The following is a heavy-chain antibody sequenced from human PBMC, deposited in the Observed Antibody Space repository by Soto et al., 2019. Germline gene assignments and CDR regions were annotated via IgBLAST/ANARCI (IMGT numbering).Heavy chain of an antibody. V-gene: IGHV3-23*01. Sequence: GGSLRLSCAASGFTFSSYAMSWVRQAPGKGLEWVSAISGSGGSTYYADSVKGRFTISRDNSKNTLYLQMNSLRAEDTAVYYWAKGIGYYDFWSGYSQVYYYYGMDVWGQGTTVTVSS. CDR3: AKGIGYYDFWSGYSQVYYYYGMDV. J-gene: IGHJ6*02. CDR2: ISGSGGST. CDR1: GFTFSSYA. D-gene: IGHD3-3*01.